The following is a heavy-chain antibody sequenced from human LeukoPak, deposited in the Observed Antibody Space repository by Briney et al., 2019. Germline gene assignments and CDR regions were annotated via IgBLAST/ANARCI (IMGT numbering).Heavy chain of an antibody. Sequence: PGGSLRLSCAASGFTFNNYAMNWVRQAPGKGLEWVSYIRGGGSNTRYSDSVKGRFIISRDNSKNIPYLQMNSLRAEDTAIYYCAKCSASYSNDAFDVWGRGTMVTVSS. J-gene: IGHJ3*01. CDR1: GFTFNNYA. V-gene: IGHV3-23*01. D-gene: IGHD3-10*02. CDR3: AKCSASYSNDAFDV. CDR2: IRGGGSNT.